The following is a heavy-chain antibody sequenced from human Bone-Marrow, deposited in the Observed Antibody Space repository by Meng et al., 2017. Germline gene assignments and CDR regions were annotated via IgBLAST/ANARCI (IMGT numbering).Heavy chain of an antibody. D-gene: IGHD1-1*01. CDR2: ISWNSGSI. J-gene: IGHJ6*02. CDR3: AKQHWNDGDYYYGMDV. Sequence: SLKISCEASGFTFSGYWMHWVRQAPGKGLEWVSGISWNSGSIGYADSVKGRFTISRDNAKNSLYLQMNSLRAEDTALYYCAKQHWNDGDYYYGMDVWGQGTTVTVSS. V-gene: IGHV3-9*01. CDR1: GFTFSGYW.